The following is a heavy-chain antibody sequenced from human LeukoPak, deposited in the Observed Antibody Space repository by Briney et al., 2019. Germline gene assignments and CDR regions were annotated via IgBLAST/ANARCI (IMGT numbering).Heavy chain of an antibody. J-gene: IGHJ6*02. V-gene: IGHV4-34*01. CDR1: GGSISSYY. CDR2: INHSGST. Sequence: SETLSLTCTVSGGSISSYYWSWIRQPPGKGLEWVGEINHSGSTNYNPSLKSRVTISVDTSKNQFSLKLSSVTAADTAVYYCARGHSSPAYYYYGMDVWGQGTTVTVSS. CDR3: ARGHSSPAYYYYGMDV. D-gene: IGHD6-13*01.